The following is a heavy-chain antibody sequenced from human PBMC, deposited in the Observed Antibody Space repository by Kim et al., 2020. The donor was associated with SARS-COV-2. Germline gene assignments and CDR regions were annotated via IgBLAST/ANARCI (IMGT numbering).Heavy chain of an antibody. V-gene: IGHV4-39*01. CDR1: GGSISSSSYY. CDR2: IYYSGST. J-gene: IGHJ3*02. CDR3: ANGRDSSSTGDAFDI. Sequence: SETLSLTCTVSGGSISSSSYYWGWIRQPPGKGLEWIGSIYYSGSTYYNPSLKSRVTISVDTSKNQFSLKLSSVTAADTAVYYCANGRDSSSTGDAFDIWGQGTMVTVSS. D-gene: IGHD6-6*01.